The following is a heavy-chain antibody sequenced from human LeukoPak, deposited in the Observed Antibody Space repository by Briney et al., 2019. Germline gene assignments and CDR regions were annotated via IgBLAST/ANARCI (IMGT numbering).Heavy chain of an antibody. Sequence: SETLSLTCAAYGGSFSGYYWSWIRQPPGKGLEWIGKINHSGSTNYNPSLKSRVTISVDTSKNQFSLKLSSVTAADTAVYYCARWTGATTRGWFDPWGQGTLVTVSS. CDR1: GGSFSGYY. D-gene: IGHD1-26*01. CDR2: INHSGST. J-gene: IGHJ5*02. V-gene: IGHV4-34*01. CDR3: ARWTGATTRGWFDP.